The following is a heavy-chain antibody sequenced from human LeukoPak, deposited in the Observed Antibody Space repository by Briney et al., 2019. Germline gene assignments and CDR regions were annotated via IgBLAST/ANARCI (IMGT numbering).Heavy chain of an antibody. CDR3: ARVSYYYGSGSQDY. CDR1: GYTFTSYG. V-gene: IGHV1-18*01. CDR2: IGAYNGNT. J-gene: IGHJ4*02. D-gene: IGHD3-10*01. Sequence: ASVKVSCKASGYTFTSYGISWVRQAPGQGLEWMGWIGAYNGNTNYAQKLQGRVTMTTDTSTSTAYMELRSLRSDDTAVYYCARVSYYYGSGSQDYWGQGTLVTVSS.